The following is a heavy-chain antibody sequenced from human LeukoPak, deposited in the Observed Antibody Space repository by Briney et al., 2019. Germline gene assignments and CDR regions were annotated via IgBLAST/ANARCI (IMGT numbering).Heavy chain of an antibody. J-gene: IGHJ4*02. CDR1: GFTFSSYG. Sequence: PGRSLRLSCAASGFTFSSYGMHWVRQAPGKGLEWVAVISYDGRNKYYADSVKGRFTISRDNSKNTLYLQMNSLRAEDTAVYYCARDSLIAVAGTRHYFDYWGQGTLVTVSS. CDR2: ISYDGRNK. CDR3: ARDSLIAVAGTRHYFDY. D-gene: IGHD6-19*01. V-gene: IGHV3-30*03.